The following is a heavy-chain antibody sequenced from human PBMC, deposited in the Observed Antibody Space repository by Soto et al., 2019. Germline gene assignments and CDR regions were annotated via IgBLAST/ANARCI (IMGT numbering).Heavy chain of an antibody. D-gene: IGHD5-12*01. CDR1: GGSISSSSYY. V-gene: IGHV4-39*02. CDR3: ARDSYSGYDPFDY. CDR2: IYYSGST. Sequence: PSETLSLTCTVSGGSISSSSYYWGWIRQPPGKGLEWIGSIYYSGSTYYNPSLKSRVTISVDTSKNQFSLKLSSVTAADTAVYYCARDSYSGYDPFDYWGQGTLVTVSS. J-gene: IGHJ4*02.